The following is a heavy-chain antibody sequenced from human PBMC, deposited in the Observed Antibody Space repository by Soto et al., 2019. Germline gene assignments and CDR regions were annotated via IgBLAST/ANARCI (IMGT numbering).Heavy chain of an antibody. CDR3: AHTPDTAMVTGFDY. CDR1: GFSLSTSGVG. CDR2: IYWDDDK. V-gene: IGHV2-5*02. D-gene: IGHD5-18*01. Sequence: QITLKESGPPLVKPTQTLTLTCTFSGFSLSTSGVGVGWIRQPPGKALEWLALIYWDDDKRYSPSLKSRLIITKNTSKNQVVLTMTNMDPVDTATYYCAHTPDTAMVTGFDYWGQGALVTVSS. J-gene: IGHJ4*02.